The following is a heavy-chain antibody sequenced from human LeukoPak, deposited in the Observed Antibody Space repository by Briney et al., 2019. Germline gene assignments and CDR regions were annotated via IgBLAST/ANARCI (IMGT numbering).Heavy chain of an antibody. Sequence: SETLSLTCTVSGGSISSGGYYWSWIRQHPGKGLEWIGYIYYSGSTYYNPSLKSRVTISVDTSKNQFSLKLSSVTAADTAVYYCARGQGGYNPMIFDYWGQGTLVTVSS. CDR2: IYYSGST. V-gene: IGHV4-31*03. CDR1: GGSISSGGYY. CDR3: ARGQGGYNPMIFDY. J-gene: IGHJ4*02. D-gene: IGHD5-24*01.